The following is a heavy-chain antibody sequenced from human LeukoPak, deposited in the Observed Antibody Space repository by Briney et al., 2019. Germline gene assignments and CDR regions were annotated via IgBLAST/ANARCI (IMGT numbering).Heavy chain of an antibody. V-gene: IGHV4-30-2*01. J-gene: IGHJ4*02. CDR2: IYHSGST. Sequence: PQTLSLTCAVSGGSISSGGYSWSWIRQPPGKGLEWIGYIYHSGSTYYNPSLKSRVTISVDRSKNQFSLKLSSVTAADTAVYYCARDLDGDGYNPSGYWGQGTLVTVSS. CDR1: GGSISSGGYS. CDR3: ARDLDGDGYNPSGY. D-gene: IGHD5-24*01.